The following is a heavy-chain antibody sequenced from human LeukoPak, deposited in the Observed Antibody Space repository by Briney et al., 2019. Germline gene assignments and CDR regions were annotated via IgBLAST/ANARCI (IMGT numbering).Heavy chain of an antibody. CDR2: IYPGDSDT. V-gene: IGHV5-51*01. J-gene: IGHJ6*03. CDR1: GYFFTNYW. D-gene: IGHD2-21*01. Sequence: GESLKISCKGSGYFFTNYWIGWVRQMPGKGLEWMGIIYPGDSDTRYSPSFQGQVTISADKSISTAYLQWSSLKASDTAMYYCARHIVVGAGLDYYMDVWGKGTTVTISS. CDR3: ARHIVVGAGLDYYMDV.